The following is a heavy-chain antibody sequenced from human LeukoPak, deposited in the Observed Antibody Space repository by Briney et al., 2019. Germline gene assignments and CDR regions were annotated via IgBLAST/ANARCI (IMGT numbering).Heavy chain of an antibody. J-gene: IGHJ4*02. CDR2: ISYDGSNK. V-gene: IGHV3-30*18. Sequence: GGSLRLSCAASGFTFSSYGMHWVRQAPGKGLEWVAVISYDGSNKYYADSVKGRFTISRDNSKNTLYLQMNSLRAEDTAVYYCTKTQYQWLSLFDYWGQGTLVTVSS. CDR1: GFTFSSYG. CDR3: TKTQYQWLSLFDY. D-gene: IGHD3-22*01.